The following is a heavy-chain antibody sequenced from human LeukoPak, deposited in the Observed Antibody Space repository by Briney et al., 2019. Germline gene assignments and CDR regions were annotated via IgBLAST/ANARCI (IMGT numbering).Heavy chain of an antibody. Sequence: GASVKVSCKASGGTFISYAISWVRQAPGQGLEWMGGIIPIFGTANYAQKFQGRVTITADESTSTAYMELSSLRSEDTAVYYCAREGYSYVTRGYGMDVWGQGTTVTVSS. CDR2: IIPIFGTA. CDR1: GGTFISYA. D-gene: IGHD5-18*01. CDR3: AREGYSYVTRGYGMDV. J-gene: IGHJ6*02. V-gene: IGHV1-69*13.